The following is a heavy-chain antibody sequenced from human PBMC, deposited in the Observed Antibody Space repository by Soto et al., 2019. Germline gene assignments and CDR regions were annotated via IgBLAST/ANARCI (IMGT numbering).Heavy chain of an antibody. CDR1: GGSLRNFF. V-gene: IGHV4-59*01. D-gene: IGHD2-2*01. CDR2: IYSSGKT. Sequence: SETLSLTCTVSGGSLRNFFWSWIRQPPGKGLEWIGHIYSSGKTDYNPSLETRVTMSIDTSMNQISLKLNSVTAADTAVYFCVRTFPPAPRVVLSHNWFVPWGPGTLVTVPQ. J-gene: IGHJ5*02. CDR3: VRTFPPAPRVVLSHNWFVP.